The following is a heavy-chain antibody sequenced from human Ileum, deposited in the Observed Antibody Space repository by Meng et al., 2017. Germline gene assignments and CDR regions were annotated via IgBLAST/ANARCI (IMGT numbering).Heavy chain of an antibody. V-gene: IGHV3-30-3*01. Sequence: QMQLVESGGGVVQPGRSRRLSCPASGFSLSTFSTYALHWVRQAPGEGLECVAVISPDGSNEYYADSVNGRFTISRDNSRTTFSLLMNSLRSEDTAVYFCATGGAYYFDSWGQGALVTVSS. D-gene: IGHD4-17*01. J-gene: IGHJ4*02. CDR3: ATGGAYYFDS. CDR1: GFSLSTFSTYA. CDR2: ISPDGSNE.